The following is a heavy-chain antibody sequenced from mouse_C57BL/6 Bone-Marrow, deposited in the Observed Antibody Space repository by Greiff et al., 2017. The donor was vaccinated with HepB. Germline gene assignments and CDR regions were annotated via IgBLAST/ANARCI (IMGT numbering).Heavy chain of an antibody. CDR1: GFTFSSYG. J-gene: IGHJ3*01. Sequence: EVKVVESGGDLVKPGGSLKLSCAASGFTFSSYGMSWVRQTPDKRLEWVATISSGGSYTYYPDSVKGRFTISRDNAKNTLYLQMSSLKSEDTAMYYCARRGYYGSSYRAFAYWGQGTLVTVSA. CDR3: ARRGYYGSSYRAFAY. D-gene: IGHD1-1*01. V-gene: IGHV5-6*02. CDR2: ISSGGSYT.